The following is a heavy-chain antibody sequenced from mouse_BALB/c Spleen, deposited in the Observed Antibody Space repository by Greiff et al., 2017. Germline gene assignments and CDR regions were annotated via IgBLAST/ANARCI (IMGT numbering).Heavy chain of an antibody. CDR1: GFTFSDYY. CDR3: ARGYDDAMDY. Sequence: EVQVVESGGGLVKPGGSLKLSCAASGFTFSDYYMYWVRQTPEKRLEWVATISDGGSYTYYPDSVKGRFTISRDNAKNNLYLQMSSLKSEDTAMYYCARGYDDAMDYWGQGTSVTVSS. V-gene: IGHV5-4*02. J-gene: IGHJ4*01. CDR2: ISDGGSYT. D-gene: IGHD2-14*01.